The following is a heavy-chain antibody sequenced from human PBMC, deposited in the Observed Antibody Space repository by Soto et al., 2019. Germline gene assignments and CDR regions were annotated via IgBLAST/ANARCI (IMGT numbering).Heavy chain of an antibody. V-gene: IGHV6-1*01. CDR1: GDSVSSNSAA. CDR2: TYYRSKWYN. D-gene: IGHD6-13*01. CDR3: ARDTGAAAGTKSGAFDI. Sequence: KQSQTLSLTCAISGDSVSSNSAAWNWIRQSPSRGLEWLGRTYYRSKWYNDYAVSVKSRITINPDTSKNQFSLQLNSVTPEDTAVYYCARDTGAAAGTKSGAFDIWGQGTMVTVSS. J-gene: IGHJ3*02.